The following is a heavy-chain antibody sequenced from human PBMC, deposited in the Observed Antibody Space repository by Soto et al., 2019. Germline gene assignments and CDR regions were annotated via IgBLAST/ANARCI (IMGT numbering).Heavy chain of an antibody. CDR3: ARARWYDAFDV. CDR1: GFFISSGNY. Sequence: SETLPLTCAVSGFFISSGNYWGWIRKPPGKGLEWIGSIFHGGNTYYNPSLKSRVTISVDMSKNQFSLKLNSVTAADTAVYYCARARWYDAFDVWGQGTVVTVSS. D-gene: IGHD2-15*01. CDR2: IFHGGNT. V-gene: IGHV4-38-2*01. J-gene: IGHJ3*01.